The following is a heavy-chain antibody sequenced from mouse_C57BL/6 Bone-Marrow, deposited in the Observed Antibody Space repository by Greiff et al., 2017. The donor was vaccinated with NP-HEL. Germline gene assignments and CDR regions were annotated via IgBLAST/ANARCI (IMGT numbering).Heavy chain of an antibody. D-gene: IGHD1-1*01. CDR2: IYPRSGNT. V-gene: IGHV1-81*01. Sequence: QVQLQQSGAELARPGASVKLSCKASGYTFTSYGISWVKQRTGQGLEWIVEIYPRSGNTYYNEKFKGKATLTADKSSSTAYMELRSLTSEDSAVYFCARHLLLRSYWYFDVWGTGTTVTVSS. CDR1: GYTFTSYG. CDR3: ARHLLLRSYWYFDV. J-gene: IGHJ1*03.